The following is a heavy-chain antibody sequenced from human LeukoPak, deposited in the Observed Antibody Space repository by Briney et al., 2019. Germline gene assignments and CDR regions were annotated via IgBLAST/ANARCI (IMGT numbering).Heavy chain of an antibody. CDR1: GGSISSSSYY. Sequence: SETLSLTCTVSGGSISSSSYYWGWIRQPPGKGLEWIAYFYYSGSTYYNPSLKSRVTISVDTSKNQFSLNLISVTAADTAVYYCARAAFYSEYYFDSWGQGTLVTVSS. CDR2: FYYSGST. D-gene: IGHD3-3*02. J-gene: IGHJ4*02. V-gene: IGHV4-30-4*08. CDR3: ARAAFYSEYYFDS.